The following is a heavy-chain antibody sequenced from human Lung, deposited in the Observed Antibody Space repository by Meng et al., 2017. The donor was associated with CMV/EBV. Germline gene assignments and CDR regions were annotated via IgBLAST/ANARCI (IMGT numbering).Heavy chain of an antibody. CDR2: IYHSGST. CDR3: ASFPPPGKQWLVTDY. D-gene: IGHD6-19*01. CDR1: GGSISSSNW. Sequence: QLQESGPGLVKPSGTLALTCAVSGGSISSSNWWSWVRQPPGKGLEWIGEIYHSGSTNYNPSLKSRVTISVDKSKNQFSLKLSSVTAADTAVYYCASFPPPGKQWLVTDYWGQGTLVTVSS. V-gene: IGHV4-4*02. J-gene: IGHJ4*02.